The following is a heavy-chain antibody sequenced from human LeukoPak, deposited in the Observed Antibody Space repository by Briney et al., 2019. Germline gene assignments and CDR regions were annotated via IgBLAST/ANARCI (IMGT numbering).Heavy chain of an antibody. D-gene: IGHD2-21*02. CDR1: GFTFSDYY. V-gene: IGHV3-11*01. CDR2: FSVGGTLI. CDR3: AKCLGGGDCYPVD. J-gene: IGHJ4*02. Sequence: GGSLRLSCAASGFTFSDYYMSWIRQAPGKGLEWVSYFSVGGTLIYYADSVKGRFTISRDNAKNALYLQMNSLRAEDTAVYYCAKCLGGGDCYPVDWGQGTLVTVSS.